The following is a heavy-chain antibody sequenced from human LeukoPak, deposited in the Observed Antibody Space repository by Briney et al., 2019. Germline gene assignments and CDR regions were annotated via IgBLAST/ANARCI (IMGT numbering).Heavy chain of an antibody. Sequence: SQTLSLTCAVSGGSISSGGYSWSWIRQPPGKGLEWIGYIYHSGSPYYNPSLKSRVTMSVDRSKNQFSLKLSSVTAADTAVYYCARLPRWYSSSWGFYWGQGTLVTVSS. J-gene: IGHJ4*02. V-gene: IGHV4-30-2*01. CDR3: ARLPRWYSSSWGFY. CDR1: GGSISSGGYS. CDR2: IYHSGSP. D-gene: IGHD6-13*01.